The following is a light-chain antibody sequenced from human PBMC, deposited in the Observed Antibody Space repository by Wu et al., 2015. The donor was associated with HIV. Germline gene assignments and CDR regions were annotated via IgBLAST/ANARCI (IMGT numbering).Light chain of an antibody. CDR2: GAS. V-gene: IGKV3-15*01. J-gene: IGKJ2*01. CDR1: QNINNN. CDR3: QQYNNWPRMYT. Sequence: EIVLTQSPATLSLSPGERATLSCRASQNINNNLAWYQQKPGQAPRLLIYGASTRATGIPARFGGSGSGTEFTLTISSMQSEDFAVYYCQQYNNWPRMYTFGQGTKLEIK.